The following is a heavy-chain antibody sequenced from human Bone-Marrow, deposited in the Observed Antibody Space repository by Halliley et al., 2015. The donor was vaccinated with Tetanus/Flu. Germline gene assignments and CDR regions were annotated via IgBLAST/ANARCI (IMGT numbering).Heavy chain of an antibody. CDR3: ARGRVYGDFGYFDF. D-gene: IGHD4-17*01. CDR1: GGSMGSYY. V-gene: IGHV4-59*01. J-gene: IGHJ2*01. Sequence: TLSLTCSVSGGSMGSYYWTWIRQSPGKGPEWIGYIYYGGSTDYNPSLKSRVTIDRSNNEFSLKLSSVTAADTAVYYCARGRVYGDFGYFDFWGRGSLVIVSS. CDR2: IYYGGST.